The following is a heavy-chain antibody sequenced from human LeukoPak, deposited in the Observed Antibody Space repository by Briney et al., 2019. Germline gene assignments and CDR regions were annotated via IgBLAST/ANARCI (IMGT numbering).Heavy chain of an antibody. CDR1: GFTFGNFA. Sequence: PGRSLRLSCAASGFTFGNFAMHWVRQAPGKRLEWVSGITWNSGSIVYADSVKGRFTISRDNAKNSLYLQMNSLRAEDTAFYYCAKGPYGSGSYPSDYWGQGTLVTVSS. D-gene: IGHD3-10*01. J-gene: IGHJ4*02. CDR3: AKGPYGSGSYPSDY. V-gene: IGHV3-9*01. CDR2: ITWNSGSI.